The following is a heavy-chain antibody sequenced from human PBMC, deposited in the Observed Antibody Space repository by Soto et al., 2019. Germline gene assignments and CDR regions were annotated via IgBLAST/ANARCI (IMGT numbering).Heavy chain of an antibody. J-gene: IGHJ5*02. Sequence: QLQLQESGPGLVKPSETLSLTCTVSGGSISSSSYYWGWIRQPPGKGLEWIGSIYYSGSTYYNPSLKSRVTISVDTSKNKFSLKLSSVTAADTAVYYCARPRGVVVPAARFNWFDPWGQGTLVTVSS. CDR1: GGSISSSSYY. CDR3: ARPRGVVVPAARFNWFDP. CDR2: IYYSGST. V-gene: IGHV4-39*01. D-gene: IGHD2-2*01.